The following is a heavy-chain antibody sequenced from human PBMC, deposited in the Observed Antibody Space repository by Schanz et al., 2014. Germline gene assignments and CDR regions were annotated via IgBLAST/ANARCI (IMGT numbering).Heavy chain of an antibody. CDR2: ISGSGGST. D-gene: IGHD3-10*01. CDR3: ARIGGSVFDY. CDR1: GFSFSSYA. J-gene: IGHJ4*02. V-gene: IGHV3-23*01. Sequence: EVQLLESGGGLVEPGGSLRLSCAASGFSFSSYAMSWVRQAPGKGLEWVSAISGSGGSTYYADSVKGRFTISRDNSKNSLYLQMNSLRAEDTAVYYCARIGGSVFDYWGQGTLVTVSS.